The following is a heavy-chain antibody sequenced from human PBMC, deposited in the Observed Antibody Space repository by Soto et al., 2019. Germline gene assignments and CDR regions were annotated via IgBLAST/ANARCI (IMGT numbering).Heavy chain of an antibody. CDR1: GGTFSSYA. V-gene: IGHV1-69*13. Sequence: GASVKVSCKASGGTFSSYAIRWVRQAPGQGLEWMGGIIPIFGTANYAQKFQGRVTITADESTSTAYMELSSLRSEDTAVYYCARDLEEVRDYYDSSGYYNWFDPWGQGTLVTVSS. J-gene: IGHJ5*02. CDR2: IIPIFGTA. D-gene: IGHD3-22*01. CDR3: ARDLEEVRDYYDSSGYYNWFDP.